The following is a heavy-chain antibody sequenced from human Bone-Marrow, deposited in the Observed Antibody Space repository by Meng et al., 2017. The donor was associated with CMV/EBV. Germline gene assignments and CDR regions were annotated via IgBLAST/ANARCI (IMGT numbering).Heavy chain of an antibody. V-gene: IGHV4-61*08. D-gene: IGHD5-24*01. CDR1: GGSVSSGAYY. Sequence: SETLSLTCTVSGGSVSSGAYYWSWIRQPPGKGLEWIGYIYYNGSTNYNPSLKSRVTISVDTSKNQFSLKLSSVTAADTAVYYCARVRRVAERWLQPDAFDIWGQGTMVTVSS. CDR3: ARVRRVAERWLQPDAFDI. J-gene: IGHJ3*02. CDR2: IYYNGST.